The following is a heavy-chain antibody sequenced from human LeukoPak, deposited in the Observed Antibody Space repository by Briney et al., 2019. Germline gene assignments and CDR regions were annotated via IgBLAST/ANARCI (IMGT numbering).Heavy chain of an antibody. J-gene: IGHJ1*01. CDR2: ISYDGSNK. D-gene: IGHD2-21*02. CDR1: GFTFSSYG. Sequence: GGSLRLSCAASGFTFSSYGMHWVRQAPGEGLEWVAVISYDGSNKYYGDSVKGRFTISRDNSKNTLYLQMNSLRAEDTAVYYCAKGAYWGGDCSSMYFQHWGQGTLVTVSS. CDR3: AKGAYWGGDCSSMYFQH. V-gene: IGHV3-30*18.